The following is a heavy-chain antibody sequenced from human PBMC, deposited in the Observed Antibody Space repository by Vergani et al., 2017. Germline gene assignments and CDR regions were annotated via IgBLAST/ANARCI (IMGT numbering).Heavy chain of an antibody. J-gene: IGHJ4*02. CDR3: VKDAGSYENFFDS. CDR2: LTGGGGST. Sequence: VQLVESGGSLKQPGGSVRLSCAASGFTFSTYAMHWVRQAPGKGLEWVSALTGGGGSTYYADSFKGRFIISRDNSRDTLYLQMNRLRPEDTATYYCVKDAGSYENFFDSWGQGTLVTVSS. D-gene: IGHD1-26*01. V-gene: IGHV3-23*04. CDR1: GFTFSTYA.